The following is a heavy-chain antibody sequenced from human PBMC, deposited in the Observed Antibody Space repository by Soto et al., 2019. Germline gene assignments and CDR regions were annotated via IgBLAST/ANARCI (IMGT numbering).Heavy chain of an antibody. J-gene: IGHJ4*02. CDR1: GGTFSSYA. V-gene: IGHV1-69*12. CDR3: ARDGGVYDSSPFDY. D-gene: IGHD4-4*01. CDR2: IIPIFGTA. Sequence: QVQLVQSGAEVKKPGSSVKVSCKASGGTFSSYAISWVRQAPGQGLEWMGGIIPIFGTADYAQKFQGRVTMTADESTSTAYMGLSSLRSEDTAVYYCARDGGVYDSSPFDYWGQGTLVTVSS.